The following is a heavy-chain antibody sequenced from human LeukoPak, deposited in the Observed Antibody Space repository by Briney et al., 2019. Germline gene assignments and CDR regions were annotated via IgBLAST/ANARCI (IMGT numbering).Heavy chain of an antibody. V-gene: IGHV3-74*01. Sequence: PGGSLRLSCAASGFTFSSYWMHWVRQAPGKGLVWVSRINSDGSSTTYADSVKGRFTISRDNSKNTLYLQMNSLRAEDTAVYYCAKDRNRKSTAVAGMFDYWGQGTLVTVSS. J-gene: IGHJ4*02. CDR1: GFTFSSYW. CDR3: AKDRNRKSTAVAGMFDY. CDR2: INSDGSST. D-gene: IGHD6-19*01.